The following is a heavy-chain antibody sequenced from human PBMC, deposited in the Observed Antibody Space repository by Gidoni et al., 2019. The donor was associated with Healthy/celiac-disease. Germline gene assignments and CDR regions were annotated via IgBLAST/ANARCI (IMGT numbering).Heavy chain of an antibody. V-gene: IGHV4-39*01. J-gene: IGHJ5*02. Sequence: QLQLQESGPGLVKPSETLSLTCTVSGGSISRSSYYWGWFRQPPGKGLEWIGNIYYSGSTYYNPSLKSRVTISVDTSKNQFSLKLNSVTAADTAVYYCARAIPQQLVPRRDWFDPWGQGTLVTVSS. CDR1: GGSISRSSYY. D-gene: IGHD6-6*01. CDR3: ARAIPQQLVPRRDWFDP. CDR2: IYYSGST.